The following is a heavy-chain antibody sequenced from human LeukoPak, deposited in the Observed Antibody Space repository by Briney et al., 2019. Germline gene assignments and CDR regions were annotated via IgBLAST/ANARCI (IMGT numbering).Heavy chain of an antibody. CDR2: ISGTGGAT. CDR3: VKDPRDTYGTNWFVS. V-gene: IGHV3-23*01. D-gene: IGHD2-21*01. CDR1: GFSFGNYA. J-gene: IGHJ5*01. Sequence: GGSLRLSCVASGFSFGNYAMSWARQAPGKGLQWVSQISGTGGATWYAGFARDRFTISRDNSKKTLYLQMSGLRVEDTAMYYCVKDPRDTYGTNWFVSWGQGTLLIVSS.